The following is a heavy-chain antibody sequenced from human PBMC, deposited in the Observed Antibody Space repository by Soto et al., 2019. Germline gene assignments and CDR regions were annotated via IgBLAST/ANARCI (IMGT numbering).Heavy chain of an antibody. CDR3: AVTMTTVTPYDY. Sequence: ASVKVSCKASGYTFTSYYVHWVRQAPGQGLEWMGWISACNANTTYAQKLQGRVTMTTDTSTSTAYMELRSLRSDDTAVYYCAVTMTTVTPYDYWGQGTLVTVSS. CDR2: ISACNANT. CDR1: GYTFTSYY. D-gene: IGHD4-17*01. V-gene: IGHV1-18*04. J-gene: IGHJ4*02.